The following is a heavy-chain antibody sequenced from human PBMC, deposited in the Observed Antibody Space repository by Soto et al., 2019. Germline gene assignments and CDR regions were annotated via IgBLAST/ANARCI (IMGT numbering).Heavy chain of an antibody. CDR3: ARFTLKAGNWFDP. J-gene: IGHJ5*02. CDR1: GGTFSSYA. Sequence: ASVKVSCKASGGTFSSYAISWVRQAPGQGLEWMGGIIPIFGTANYAQKFQGRVTITADESTSTAYMELSSLRSEDTAVYYCARFTLKAGNWFDPWGQGTLVTVSS. CDR2: IIPIFGTA. V-gene: IGHV1-69*13.